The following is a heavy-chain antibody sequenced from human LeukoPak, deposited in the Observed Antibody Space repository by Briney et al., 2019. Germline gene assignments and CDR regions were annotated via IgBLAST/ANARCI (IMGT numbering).Heavy chain of an antibody. J-gene: IGHJ4*02. CDR2: IYYSGST. Sequence: SETLSLTCTVSGGSISSYYWSWIRQPPGKGLEWIGYIYYSGSTNYNPSLKSRVTISVDTSKNQFSLKLSSVTAADTAVYYCARVRSSIAARRPHYFDYWGQGTLVTVSS. CDR1: GGSISSYY. CDR3: ARVRSSIAARRPHYFDY. V-gene: IGHV4-59*01. D-gene: IGHD6-6*01.